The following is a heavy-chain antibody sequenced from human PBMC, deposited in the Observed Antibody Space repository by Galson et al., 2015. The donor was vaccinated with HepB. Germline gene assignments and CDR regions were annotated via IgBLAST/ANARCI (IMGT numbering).Heavy chain of an antibody. Sequence: SLRLSCAASGFTFSNAWMNWVRQAPGKGLEWVGRIKSKTDGGTTDYAAPVKGRFTISRDDSKNTLYLQMNSLKTEDTAVYYCTTEGVVVPAALFDYWGQGTLVTVSS. D-gene: IGHD2-2*01. CDR1: GFTFSNAW. CDR2: IKSKTDGGTT. V-gene: IGHV3-15*07. CDR3: TTEGVVVPAALFDY. J-gene: IGHJ4*02.